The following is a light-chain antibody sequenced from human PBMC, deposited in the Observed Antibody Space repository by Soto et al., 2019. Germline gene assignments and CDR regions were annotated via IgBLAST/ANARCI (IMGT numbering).Light chain of an antibody. V-gene: IGLV1-47*01. J-gene: IGLJ1*01. Sequence: QSVLTQPPSASGTPGQRVTISCSGSSSNIGSNYVYWYQQLPGTAPKLLIYRNNQRPSGVPDRFSGSKSGTSASLAISGLRSEDEADHYCAAWDDSLSGYVFGTGTQLTVL. CDR1: SSNIGSNY. CDR3: AAWDDSLSGYV. CDR2: RNN.